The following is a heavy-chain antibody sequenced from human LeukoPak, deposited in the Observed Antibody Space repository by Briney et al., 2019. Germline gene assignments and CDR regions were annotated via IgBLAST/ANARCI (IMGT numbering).Heavy chain of an antibody. CDR3: ARGGDPANEYSGYVNIDY. J-gene: IGHJ4*02. D-gene: IGHD5-12*01. CDR1: GYTFTSYG. CDR2: ISAYNGNT. Sequence: ASVKVSCKASGYTFTSYGISWVRQAPGQRLEWMGWISAYNGNTNYAQKLQGRVTMTTDTSTSTAYMELRSLRSDDTAVYYCARGGDPANEYSGYVNIDYWGQGTLVTVSS. V-gene: IGHV1-18*04.